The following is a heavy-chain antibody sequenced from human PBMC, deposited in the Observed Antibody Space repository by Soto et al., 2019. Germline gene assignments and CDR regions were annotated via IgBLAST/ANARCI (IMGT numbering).Heavy chain of an antibody. D-gene: IGHD3-10*01. Sequence: SGPTLVNPTQTLTLTCTFSGFSLSTSGMCVSWIRQPPGKALAWLALIDWDDDKYYSTSLKTRLTISKDTSKNQVVLTMTNMDPVDTATYYCARTARGGYYYYGMDVWGQGTTVTVSS. J-gene: IGHJ6*02. V-gene: IGHV2-70*01. CDR1: GFSLSTSGMC. CDR3: ARTARGGYYYYGMDV. CDR2: IDWDDDK.